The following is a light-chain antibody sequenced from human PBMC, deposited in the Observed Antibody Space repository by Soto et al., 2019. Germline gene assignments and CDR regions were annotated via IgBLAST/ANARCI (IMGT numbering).Light chain of an antibody. J-gene: IGLJ1*01. Sequence: QSLLTQPASVSGSPGQSITISCTGTSSDVGGYNYVSWYQQRPGKAPKLMIYDVSNRPSGVSNRFSGSKSGNTASLTISGLQAEDEADYYCSSYTSSSTYVFGTGTKVTVL. CDR2: DVS. V-gene: IGLV2-14*01. CDR1: SSDVGGYNY. CDR3: SSYTSSSTYV.